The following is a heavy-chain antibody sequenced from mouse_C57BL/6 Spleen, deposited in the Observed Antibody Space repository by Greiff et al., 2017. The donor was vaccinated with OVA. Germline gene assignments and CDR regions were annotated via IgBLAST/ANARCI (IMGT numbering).Heavy chain of an antibody. CDR3: AREGDYYGSSYVGYAMDY. CDR2: ISDGGSYT. V-gene: IGHV5-4*01. J-gene: IGHJ4*01. Sequence: DVKLVESGGGLVKPGGSLKLSCAASGFTFSSYAMSWVRQTPEKRLEWVATISDGGSYTYYPDNVKGRFTISRDNAKNNLYLQMSHLKSEDTAMYYCAREGDYYGSSYVGYAMDYWGQGTSVTVSS. CDR1: GFTFSSYA. D-gene: IGHD1-1*01.